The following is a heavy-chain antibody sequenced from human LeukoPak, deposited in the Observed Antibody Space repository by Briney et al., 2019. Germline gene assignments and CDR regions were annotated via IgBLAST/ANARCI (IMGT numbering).Heavy chain of an antibody. Sequence: ASVKVSCKASGGTFSSYAISWVRQAPGRGLEWMGIINPSGGSTSYAQKFQGRVTMTRDTSTSTVYMELSSLRSEDTAVYYCARHNRDYGGNSYAFDIWGQGTMVTVSS. CDR1: GGTFSSYA. J-gene: IGHJ3*02. CDR2: INPSGGST. D-gene: IGHD4-23*01. CDR3: ARHNRDYGGNSYAFDI. V-gene: IGHV1-46*01.